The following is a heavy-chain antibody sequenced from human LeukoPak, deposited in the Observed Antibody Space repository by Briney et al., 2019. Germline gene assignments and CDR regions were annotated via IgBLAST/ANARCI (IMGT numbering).Heavy chain of an antibody. J-gene: IGHJ6*02. Sequence: GRSLRLSCAASGFTFSTYVMHWVRHAPDKGLQWVAVILYDGSNKYYADSVKGRFIISRDNAKNTLYLQMNSLTAEDTAVYYCARGVAGSVYNCGMDVWGQGTTVTVSS. V-gene: IGHV3-30*01. CDR1: GFTFSTYV. CDR2: ILYDGSNK. D-gene: IGHD1-20*01. CDR3: ARGVAGSVYNCGMDV.